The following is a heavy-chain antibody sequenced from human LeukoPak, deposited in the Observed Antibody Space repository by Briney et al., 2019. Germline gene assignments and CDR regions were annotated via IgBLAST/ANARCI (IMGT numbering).Heavy chain of an antibody. D-gene: IGHD5-24*01. Sequence: GASVKVSCKASGYTFTGYYMHWVRQAPGQGLEWMGWINPSSGGTNYAQKFRGRVTMTRDTSISTAYMELTRLTSDDTAVYYCASRDGPQGAFDYWGQGTLVTVSS. CDR1: GYTFTGYY. CDR2: INPSSGGT. V-gene: IGHV1-2*02. J-gene: IGHJ4*02. CDR3: ASRDGPQGAFDY.